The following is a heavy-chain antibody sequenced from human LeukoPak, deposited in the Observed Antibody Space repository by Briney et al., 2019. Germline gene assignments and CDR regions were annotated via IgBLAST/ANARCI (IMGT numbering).Heavy chain of an antibody. Sequence: GESLKISCKGSGYSFTSYWIGWVRQMPGKGLEWMGIIYPGDSDTRYSPPFQGQVTISADKSISTAYLQWSSLKASDTAMYYCASRVCGSGSYFDYWGQGTLVTVSS. CDR1: GYSFTSYW. D-gene: IGHD3-10*01. V-gene: IGHV5-51*01. CDR3: ASRVCGSGSYFDY. J-gene: IGHJ4*02. CDR2: IYPGDSDT.